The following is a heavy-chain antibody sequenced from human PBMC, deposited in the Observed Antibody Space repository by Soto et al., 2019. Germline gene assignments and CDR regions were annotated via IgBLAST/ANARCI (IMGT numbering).Heavy chain of an antibody. CDR2: RWYDGRNK. J-gene: IGHJ4*02. V-gene: IGHV3-33*01. Sequence: ESGGGVVQPGRSLRLSCAASGFTFSSYGMHWVRQAPGKGLEWVAVRWYDGRNKYYADSVKGRFTISRDNSKNTVYLQMSSLRAEDTAVYYCARDREWELTREYFDYWGQGTLVTVSS. CDR1: GFTFSSYG. CDR3: ARDREWELTREYFDY. D-gene: IGHD1-26*01.